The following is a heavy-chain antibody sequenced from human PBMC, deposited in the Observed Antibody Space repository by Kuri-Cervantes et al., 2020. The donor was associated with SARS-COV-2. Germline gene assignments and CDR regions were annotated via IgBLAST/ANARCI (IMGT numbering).Heavy chain of an antibody. CDR3: VRIRAATVIADY. J-gene: IGHJ4*02. CDR2: IDWDDDK. V-gene: IGHV2-70*04. Sequence: SGPTLVKPTQTLTLTCTFSGFSLSTSGMRVSWIRQPPGKALEWLARIDWDDDKYCSTSLKTRLTISKATSKNQVVLTLTKMDPVDTATYYCVRIRAATVIADYWGQGTLVTVSS. D-gene: IGHD4-11*01. CDR1: GFSLSTSGMR.